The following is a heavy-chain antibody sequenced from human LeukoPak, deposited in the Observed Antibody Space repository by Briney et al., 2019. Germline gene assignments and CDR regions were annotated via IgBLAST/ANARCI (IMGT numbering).Heavy chain of an antibody. CDR2: INPNSGGT. CDR3: AREPTYYDFWSGQPNWFDP. D-gene: IGHD3-3*01. CDR1: GYTFTGYY. Sequence: GASVKVSCKASGYTFTGYYMHWVRQAPGQGLEWMGRINPNSGGTNYAQKFQGRVTMTRDTSISTAYMELSRLRSDDTAVYHCAREPTYYDFWSGQPNWFDPWGQGTLVTVSS. V-gene: IGHV1-2*06. J-gene: IGHJ5*02.